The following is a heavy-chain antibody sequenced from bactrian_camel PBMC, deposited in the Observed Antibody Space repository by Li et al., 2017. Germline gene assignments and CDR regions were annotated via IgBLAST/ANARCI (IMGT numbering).Heavy chain of an antibody. V-gene: IGHV3S53*01. CDR1: GANRRREC. Sequence: QVQLVESGGGSVQSGGSLRLSCAATGANRRRECMAWFRQAPGKEREAVATIRDDGLTTYAGSMKGRFTISRDNARNTVSLQMNSLLPEDTAMYFCATDDFVTGSDWWRGYNYWGQGTQVTVS. CDR2: IRDDGLT. D-gene: IGHD7*01. J-gene: IGHJ4*01. CDR3: ATDDFVTGSDWWRGYNY.